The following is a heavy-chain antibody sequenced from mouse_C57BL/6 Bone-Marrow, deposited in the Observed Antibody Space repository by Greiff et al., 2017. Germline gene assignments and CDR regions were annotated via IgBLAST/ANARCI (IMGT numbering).Heavy chain of an antibody. CDR3: ARDGYHWYFDV. J-gene: IGHJ1*03. V-gene: IGHV1-80*01. D-gene: IGHD2-3*01. CDR1: GYAFSSYW. Sequence: VQLQQSGAELVKPGASVKISCKASGYAFSSYWMKWVKQRPGKGLEWIGQIYPGDGDTNYNGKFKGKATLTADKSSSAAYMQLSSLTSEDSAVYFCARDGYHWYFDVWGTGTTVTVSS. CDR2: IYPGDGDT.